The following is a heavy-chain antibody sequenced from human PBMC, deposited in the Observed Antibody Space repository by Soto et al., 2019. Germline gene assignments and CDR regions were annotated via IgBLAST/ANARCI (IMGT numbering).Heavy chain of an antibody. CDR3: AGDISSYYYIMAAFDI. CDR2: IKQDGSEK. Sequence: SLRLSCAASGFTFSSYWMSWVRQAPGKGLEWVANIKQDGSEKYYVDSVKGRFTISRDNAKNSLYLQMNRLRAEDTAVYYCAGDISSYYYIMAAFDIWGQMIMVTGS. D-gene: IGHD3-22*01. J-gene: IGHJ3*02. CDR1: GFTFSSYW. V-gene: IGHV3-7*01.